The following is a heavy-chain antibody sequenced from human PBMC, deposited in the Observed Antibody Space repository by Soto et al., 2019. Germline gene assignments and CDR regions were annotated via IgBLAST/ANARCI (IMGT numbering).Heavy chain of an antibody. J-gene: IGHJ4*02. V-gene: IGHV3-72*01. CDR2: IRNKANSYST. CDR1: GFTFSDHY. Sequence: EVQLVESGGGLVQPGGSLRLSCAASGFTFSDHYMDWVRQAPGKGLEWVGRIRNKANSYSTEYAASVKGRFTFSRDDSNNSLYLQMNSLKAEDTAVYYCARLGYSRGWQTACWGQGTLVTVSS. D-gene: IGHD6-19*01. CDR3: ARLGYSRGWQTAC.